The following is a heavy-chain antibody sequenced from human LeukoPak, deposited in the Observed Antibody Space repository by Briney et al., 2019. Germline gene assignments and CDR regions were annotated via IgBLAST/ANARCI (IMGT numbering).Heavy chain of an antibody. J-gene: IGHJ4*02. Sequence: KASETLSLTCTVSGYSISSGYYWGWIRQPPGKGLEWIGSIYHSGSTYYNPSLKSRVTISVDTSKNQFSLKLSSVTAADTAVYYCARVLYSSGWYLPDYWGQGTLVTVSS. V-gene: IGHV4-38-2*02. CDR3: ARVLYSSGWYLPDY. D-gene: IGHD6-19*01. CDR2: IYHSGST. CDR1: GYSISSGYY.